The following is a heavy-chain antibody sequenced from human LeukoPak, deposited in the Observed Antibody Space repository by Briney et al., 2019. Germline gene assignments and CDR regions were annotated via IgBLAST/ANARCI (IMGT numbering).Heavy chain of an antibody. J-gene: IGHJ3*02. Sequence: SETLSLTCTVSGGSISSGGYYWSWIRQPPGKGLEWIGYIYYSGSTNYNPSLKSRVTISVDTSKNQFSLKLSSVTAADTAVYYCARGGYYYDSSGYNSFAFDIWGQGTMVTVSS. V-gene: IGHV4-61*08. D-gene: IGHD3-22*01. CDR2: IYYSGST. CDR1: GGSISSGGYY. CDR3: ARGGYYYDSSGYNSFAFDI.